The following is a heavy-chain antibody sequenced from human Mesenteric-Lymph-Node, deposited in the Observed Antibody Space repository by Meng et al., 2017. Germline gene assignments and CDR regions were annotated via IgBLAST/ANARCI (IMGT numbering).Heavy chain of an antibody. J-gene: IGHJ4*01. CDR1: VGSFSAHY. CDR3: LLAVVDRTNTFNY. Sequence: AQLTPLGAGLLQPSHTLSLTCVGYVGSFSAHYWHLIRQAPAKGLEWIGEIKYRGTSHYNPSLKSRVTVSVDTSKIQFSLNLSSVTAADAAVYYCLLAVVDRTNTFNYWGHGTLVTVSS. D-gene: IGHD2-15*01. V-gene: IGHV4-34*02. CDR2: IKYRGTS.